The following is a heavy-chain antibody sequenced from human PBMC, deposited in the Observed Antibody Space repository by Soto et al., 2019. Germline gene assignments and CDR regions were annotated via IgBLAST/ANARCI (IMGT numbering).Heavy chain of an antibody. CDR3: ARDPSDILVACSAFDY. CDR2: ITAYNGNR. CDR1: GYTFLSYG. V-gene: IGHV1-18*01. Sequence: GASVKVSCKTSGYTFLSYGVSWVRQAPGQGLEWMGRITAYNGNRDYPQKFQGRVTMTTDTSTSTAYMELRSLRSDDTAVYYCARDPSDILVACSAFDYWGPGTQVTVSS. D-gene: IGHD5-12*01. J-gene: IGHJ4*02.